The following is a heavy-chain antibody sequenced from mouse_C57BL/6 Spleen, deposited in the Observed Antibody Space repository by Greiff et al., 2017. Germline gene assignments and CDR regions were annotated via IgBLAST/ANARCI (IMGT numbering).Heavy chain of an antibody. J-gene: IGHJ1*03. CDR3: AGSLYSNYWYFDV. Sequence: QVQLQPGAELVKPGASVKLSCKASGYTFTSYWMHWVKQRPGRGLEWIGRIDPNSGGTKYNEKFKSKATLTVDKPSSTAYMQLSSLTSEDSAVYYCAGSLYSNYWYFDVWGTGTTVTVSS. CDR2: IDPNSGGT. V-gene: IGHV1-72*01. D-gene: IGHD2-5*01. CDR1: GYTFTSYW.